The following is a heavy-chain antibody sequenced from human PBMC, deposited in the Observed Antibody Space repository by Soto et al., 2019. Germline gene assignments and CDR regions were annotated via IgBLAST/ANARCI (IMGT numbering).Heavy chain of an antibody. CDR2: INYRGST. CDR1: GAPVSSRSYS. Sequence: QVQLQESGPGLVKPSETLSLTCTVSGAPVSSRSYSWSWIRQTPGKGLEWIGYINYRGSTDYNPSRKSRVTISLDMAQSQFSLNLTSVTAADTAVYCCAGEGRGITVILTWGKGTLVTVSS. V-gene: IGHV4-61*01. CDR3: AGEGRGITVILT. J-gene: IGHJ5*02. D-gene: IGHD3-22*01.